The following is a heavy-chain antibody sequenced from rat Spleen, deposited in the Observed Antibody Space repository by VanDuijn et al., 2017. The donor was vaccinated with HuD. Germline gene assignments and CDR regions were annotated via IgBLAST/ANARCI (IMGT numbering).Heavy chain of an antibody. CDR2: ISYDGDNT. CDR1: GFTFSNYY. Sequence: EVQLVESGGGLVQPGRSMKLSCAASGFTFSNYYMAWVRQAPTKGLEWVASISYDGDNTYYRDSVKGRFTFSRDNAKSSLYLQMDSLRSEDTATYYCTTDRSGYIFDYWGQGVMVSVSS. CDR3: TTDRSGYIFDY. D-gene: IGHD1-4*01. V-gene: IGHV5-20*01. J-gene: IGHJ2*01.